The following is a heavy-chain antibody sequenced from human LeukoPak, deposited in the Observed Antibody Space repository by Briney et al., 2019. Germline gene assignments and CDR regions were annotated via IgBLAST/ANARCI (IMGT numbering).Heavy chain of an antibody. J-gene: IGHJ3*01. D-gene: IGHD3-22*01. CDR2: VYYSGST. V-gene: IGHV4-31*03. CDR3: AREKTAYYYDRSGFSEGAFDV. Sequence: SETMSLTCTVSGGSISSGGEYWSWIRHLPEKGLEWIGYVYYSGSTYYNPSLESRITMSVDTSENQFSLKLPSVTAADTAVYYCAREKTAYYYDRSGFSEGAFDVWGQGTVVTVSS. CDR1: GGSISSGGEY.